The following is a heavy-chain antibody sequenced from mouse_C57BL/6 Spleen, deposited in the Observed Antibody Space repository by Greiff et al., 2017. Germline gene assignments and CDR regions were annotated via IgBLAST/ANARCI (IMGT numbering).Heavy chain of an antibody. CDR2: IYPGDGDT. V-gene: IGHV1-82*01. CDR1: GYAFSSSW. D-gene: IGHD1-1*01. Sequence: QVQLKESGPELVKPGASVKISCKASGYAFSSSWMNWVKQRPGKGLEWIGRIYPGDGDTNYNGKFKGKATLTADKSSSTAYMQLSSLTSEDSAVYFGARTLSYGSPPWFAYWGQGTLVTVSA. CDR3: ARTLSYGSPPWFAY. J-gene: IGHJ3*01.